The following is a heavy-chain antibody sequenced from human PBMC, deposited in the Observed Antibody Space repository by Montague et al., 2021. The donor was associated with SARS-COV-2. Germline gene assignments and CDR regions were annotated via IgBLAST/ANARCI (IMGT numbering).Heavy chain of an antibody. Sequence: TLSLTCTVSGYSIDSGGYFWSWIRQHPGKGLEWIGFIYYSGSADYNPSLESRVSISVDRSKNQFSLKLSSVTAADTAVYYRARIFCGGDCDGSGVFDIWGQGTMVTVSS. D-gene: IGHD2-21*02. CDR3: ARIFCGGDCDGSGVFDI. V-gene: IGHV4-31*03. J-gene: IGHJ3*02. CDR1: GYSIDSGGYF. CDR2: IYYSGSA.